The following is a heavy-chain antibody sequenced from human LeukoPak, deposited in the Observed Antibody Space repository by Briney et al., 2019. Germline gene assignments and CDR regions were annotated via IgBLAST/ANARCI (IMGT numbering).Heavy chain of an antibody. J-gene: IGHJ4*02. Sequence: GGSLRLSCAASGFTFSSYSMNWVRQAPGKGLEWVSSISSSSSYISYADSVKGRFTISRDNAKNSLYLQMNSLRAEDTAVYYCARVGGDIVLTDYWGQGTLVTVSS. V-gene: IGHV3-21*01. D-gene: IGHD2-8*01. CDR1: GFTFSSYS. CDR3: ARVGGDIVLTDY. CDR2: ISSSSSYI.